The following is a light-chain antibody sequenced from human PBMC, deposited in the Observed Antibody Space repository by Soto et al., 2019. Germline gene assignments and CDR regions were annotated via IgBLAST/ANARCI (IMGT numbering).Light chain of an antibody. CDR2: EAL. Sequence: ETMLTQSPATLSLSPGERATLSCRASRSISTYLAWYQQKPGQAPRLLIYEALNRATGIPARFSGSGSGTDFTLTISSLEPEDFAVYYCQQRNNWPLTFGGGSNVDIK. CDR3: QQRNNWPLT. CDR1: RSISTY. J-gene: IGKJ4*02. V-gene: IGKV3-11*01.